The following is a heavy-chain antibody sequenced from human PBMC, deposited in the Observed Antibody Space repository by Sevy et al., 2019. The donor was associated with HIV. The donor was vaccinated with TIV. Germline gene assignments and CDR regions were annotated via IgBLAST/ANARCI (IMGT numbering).Heavy chain of an antibody. CDR2: ISASGGST. Sequence: GGSLRLSCVASGFTFISYPMACVRQAPGKGLEWVSTISASGGSTYYADSVKGRFTISRDNSKNMVNLEMNILRADDTALYYCAKEDYSGYDFDYWGQGTVVTVSS. CDR1: GFTFISYP. V-gene: IGHV3-23*01. CDR3: AKEDYSGYDFDY. J-gene: IGHJ4*02. D-gene: IGHD5-12*01.